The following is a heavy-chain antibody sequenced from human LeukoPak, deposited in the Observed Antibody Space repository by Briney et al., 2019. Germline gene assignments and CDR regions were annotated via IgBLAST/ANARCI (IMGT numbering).Heavy chain of an antibody. Sequence: GGSLGLSCAASEFTFSSYGMHWVRQAPGKGLEWVAVISYDGSNKYYADSVKGRFTISRDNSKNTLYLQMNSLRAEDTAVYYCAKDREYSDFDYWGQGTLVTVSS. D-gene: IGHD2-21*01. CDR3: AKDREYSDFDY. CDR1: EFTFSSYG. V-gene: IGHV3-30*18. J-gene: IGHJ4*02. CDR2: ISYDGSNK.